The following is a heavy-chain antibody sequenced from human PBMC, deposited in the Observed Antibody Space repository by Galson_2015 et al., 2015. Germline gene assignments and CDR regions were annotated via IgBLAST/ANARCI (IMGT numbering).Heavy chain of an antibody. J-gene: IGHJ4*02. CDR2: ISYDGSNK. CDR3: ARGYVVVVADRSPIDY. CDR1: GFTFSSYA. D-gene: IGHD2-15*01. Sequence: SLRLSCAASGFTFSSYAMHWVRQAPGKGLEWVAVISYDGSNKYYADSVKGRFTISRDNSKNTLYLQMNSLRAEDTAVYYCARGYVVVVADRSPIDYWGQGTLVTVPS. V-gene: IGHV3-30-3*01.